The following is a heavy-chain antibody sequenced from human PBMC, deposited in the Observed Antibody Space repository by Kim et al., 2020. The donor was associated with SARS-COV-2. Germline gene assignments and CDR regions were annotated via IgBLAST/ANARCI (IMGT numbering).Heavy chain of an antibody. J-gene: IGHJ4*02. Sequence: ASVKVSCKASGYTFTSYAMHWVRQAPGQRLEWMGWINAGNGNTKYSQKFQGRVTITRDTSASTAYMELSSLRSEDTAVYYCARDGGAYCGGDCTLSFDYWGQGTLVTVSS. D-gene: IGHD2-21*02. CDR3: ARDGGAYCGGDCTLSFDY. CDR2: INAGNGNT. CDR1: GYTFTSYA. V-gene: IGHV1-3*01.